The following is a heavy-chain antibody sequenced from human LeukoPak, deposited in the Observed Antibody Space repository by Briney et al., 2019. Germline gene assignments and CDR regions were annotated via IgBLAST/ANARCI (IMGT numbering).Heavy chain of an antibody. J-gene: IGHJ2*01. D-gene: IGHD6-19*01. CDR2: IHDTGST. CDR3: ARGSSDVYWYLDV. V-gene: IGHV4-59*02. Sequence: SETLSLTCTVSGRSVSTFYWSWLRQSTGRGLEWIGFIHDTGSTAYNPSLKSRVTISLETSKNQLSLMLTSVTAADTAMYYCARGSSDVYWYLDVWGRGTLVTVSS. CDR1: GRSVSTFY.